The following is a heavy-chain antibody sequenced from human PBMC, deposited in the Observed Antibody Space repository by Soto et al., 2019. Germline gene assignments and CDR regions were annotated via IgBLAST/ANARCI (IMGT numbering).Heavy chain of an antibody. CDR2: IWYDGSNK. V-gene: IGHV3-33*01. CDR3: ARDYGDYGGPRIYYYYGMDV. CDR1: GFTFSSYG. J-gene: IGHJ6*02. D-gene: IGHD4-17*01. Sequence: TGGSLRLSWAASGFTFSSYGMHWVRQAPGKGLEWVAVIWYDGSNKYYADSVKGRFTISRDNSKNTLYLQMNSLRAEDTAVYYCARDYGDYGGPRIYYYYGMDVWGQGTTVTVSS.